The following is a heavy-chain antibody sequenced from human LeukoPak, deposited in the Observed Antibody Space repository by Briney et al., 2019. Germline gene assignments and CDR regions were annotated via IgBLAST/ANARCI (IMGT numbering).Heavy chain of an antibody. D-gene: IGHD3-9*01. J-gene: IGHJ4*02. V-gene: IGHV1-18*01. CDR2: ISAYNGNT. CDR1: GYTFTSYG. CDR3: ARDPSYDILTGSFDY. Sequence: GASVKVSCKASGYTFTSYGISWVRQAPGQGLEWMGWISAYNGNTNYAQKLQGRVTMTTDTSTSTAYMELRSLRSDDTAVYYCARDPSYDILTGSFDYWGQGTLVTVSS.